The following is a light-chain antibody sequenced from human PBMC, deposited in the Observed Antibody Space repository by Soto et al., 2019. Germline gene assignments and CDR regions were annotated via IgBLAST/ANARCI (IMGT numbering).Light chain of an antibody. V-gene: IGLV2-23*01. J-gene: IGLJ1*01. CDR2: EDS. Sequence: QSVLTQPASVSGSPGQSITMSCTGTTSDVGSYSLLSWYQQHPGKAPKLMIYEDSKRPSGVSNHFSGSKSGNTASLTISGLQAEDEADYYCYSYAGSSIDVFGTGTKVTVL. CDR1: TSDVGSYSL. CDR3: YSYAGSSIDV.